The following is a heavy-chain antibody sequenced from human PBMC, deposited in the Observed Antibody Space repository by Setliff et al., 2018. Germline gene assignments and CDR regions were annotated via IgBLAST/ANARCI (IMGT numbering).Heavy chain of an antibody. V-gene: IGHV4-59*01. D-gene: IGHD2-21*02. CDR3: ARVYGGYFQ. Sequence: KPSETLSLTCTVSGGSISSYYWSWIRQPPGKGLEWIGYIYYSGSANYNPSLKSRVTISVDTSKNQFSLKLSSVTAADTAVYYCARVYGGYFQWGHGTLVTVSS. CDR1: GGSISSYY. CDR2: IYYSGSA. J-gene: IGHJ1*01.